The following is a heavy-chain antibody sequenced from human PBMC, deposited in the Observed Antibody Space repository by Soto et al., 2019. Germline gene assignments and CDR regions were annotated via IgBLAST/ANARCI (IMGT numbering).Heavy chain of an antibody. CDR1: GYTFSNFG. CDR2: ISTDNGNT. J-gene: IGHJ5*02. CDR3: TRDAKYYDILTGYYLNWFDP. D-gene: IGHD3-9*01. Sequence: ASVKVSCKASGYTFSNFGISWVRQAPGQGLEWLGWISTDNGNTKYAQKFQGRVTMTADTAATTAYMELRSLRSDDTAVYYCTRDAKYYDILTGYYLNWFDPWGQG. V-gene: IGHV1-18*01.